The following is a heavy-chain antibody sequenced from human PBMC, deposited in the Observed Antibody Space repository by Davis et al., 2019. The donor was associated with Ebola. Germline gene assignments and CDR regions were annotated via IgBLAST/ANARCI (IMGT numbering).Heavy chain of an antibody. V-gene: IGHV3-23*01. CDR1: GFTFSHYA. CDR3: AKDKGFWVPPDWFGP. J-gene: IGHJ5*02. CDR2: ISGSGNTT. Sequence: GESLKISCVASGFTFSHYAMTWVRQAPGKGLEWVSSISGSGNTTYYADSVEGRFTISRDNSKNTLSLQMNSVRGEDTAVYYCAKDKGFWVPPDWFGPWGQGVQVTVSS. D-gene: IGHD3-16*01.